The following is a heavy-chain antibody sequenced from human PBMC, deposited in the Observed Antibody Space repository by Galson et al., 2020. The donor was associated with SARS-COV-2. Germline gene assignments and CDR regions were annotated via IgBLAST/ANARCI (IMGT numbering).Heavy chain of an antibody. Sequence: GESLKIPCAASGFHFSTYSKNWVRLAPGKGLEWVSSISTSSSYTYYVDSVKGRFSISRDKPRNSLYLQMNSLRAEDTAVYYCARDEGIRGYNYGRLYYGMDVWGQGTTVTVSS. J-gene: IGHJ6*02. V-gene: IGHV3-21*01. CDR2: ISTSSSYT. CDR1: GFHFSTYS. D-gene: IGHD5-18*01. CDR3: ARDEGIRGYNYGRLYYGMDV.